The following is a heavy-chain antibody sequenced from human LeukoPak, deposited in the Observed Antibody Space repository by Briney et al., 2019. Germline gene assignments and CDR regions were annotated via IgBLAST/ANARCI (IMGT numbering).Heavy chain of an antibody. Sequence: GGSLRLSCAASGFTFSNYWMHWVRQAPGKGLVWVSRINTDGSSTSYTDSVKGRFTISRDNAKNTLYLQMNSLRAEDTAVYYCARDLRYCSSTSCYDPNFGYWGQGTLVTVSS. D-gene: IGHD2-2*01. V-gene: IGHV3-74*01. CDR1: GFTFSNYW. CDR3: ARDLRYCSSTSCYDPNFGY. CDR2: INTDGSST. J-gene: IGHJ4*02.